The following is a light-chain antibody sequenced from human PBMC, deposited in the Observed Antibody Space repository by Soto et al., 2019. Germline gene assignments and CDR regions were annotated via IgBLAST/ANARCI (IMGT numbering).Light chain of an antibody. CDR1: QSVRTN. CDR3: QHYNNLWG. V-gene: IGKV3-15*01. Sequence: IVMTQSPATLSVSPGERATLSCRASQSVRTNLAWYQQKPGQAPRLLIYGASTRATGIPARFSGSGSGTEFTLTVSSLQSEDFAVYYCQHYNNLWGFGGGTKVEIK. J-gene: IGKJ4*01. CDR2: GAS.